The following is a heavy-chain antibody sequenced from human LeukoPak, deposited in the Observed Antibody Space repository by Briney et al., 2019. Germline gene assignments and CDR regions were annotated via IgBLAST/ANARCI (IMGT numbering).Heavy chain of an antibody. Sequence: GVSLRLSCAASGFTFSSYWMHWVRQAPGQGLVWVSRINSDGRGTSYADSVKGRFSISRDNAKNTLYLQMNSLRAEDTAVYYCARDGRSSYGPAWGQGTLVTVSS. V-gene: IGHV3-74*01. CDR2: INSDGRGT. D-gene: IGHD5-18*01. CDR3: ARDGRSSYGPA. CDR1: GFTFSSYW. J-gene: IGHJ5*02.